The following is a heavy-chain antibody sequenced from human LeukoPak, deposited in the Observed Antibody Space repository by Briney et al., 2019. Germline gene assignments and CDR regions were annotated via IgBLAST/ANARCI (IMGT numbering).Heavy chain of an antibody. CDR2: INPSGGST. V-gene: IGHV1-46*01. J-gene: IGHJ4*02. CDR3: ARDLAAAAGTAY. D-gene: IGHD6-13*01. Sequence: ASVKVSCKASGYTFTSYYMHWVRQAPGQGLEWTGIINPSGGSTSYAQKFQSRVTMTRDTSTSTVYMELSSLRSEDTAVYYCARDLAAAAGTAYWGQGTLVTVSS. CDR1: GYTFTSYY.